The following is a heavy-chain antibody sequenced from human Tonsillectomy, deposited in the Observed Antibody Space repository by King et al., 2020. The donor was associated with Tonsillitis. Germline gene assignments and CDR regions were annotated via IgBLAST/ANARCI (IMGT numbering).Heavy chain of an antibody. CDR3: ARDNGGGYFGRVLDY. D-gene: IGHD1-26*01. CDR1: GFTFSSYA. CDR2: ISYDGSNK. Sequence: VQLVESGGGVVQPGRSLRLSCAASGFTFSSYAMHWVRQAPGKGLEWVAVISYDGSNKYYADSVKGRFTISRDNSKNTLYLQMNSLRAEDTAVYYCARDNGGGYFGRVLDYWGQGTLVTVSS. V-gene: IGHV3-30*04. J-gene: IGHJ4*02.